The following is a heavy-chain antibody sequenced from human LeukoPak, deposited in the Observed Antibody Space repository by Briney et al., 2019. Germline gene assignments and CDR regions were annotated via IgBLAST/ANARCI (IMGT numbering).Heavy chain of an antibody. D-gene: IGHD4-11*01. V-gene: IGHV3-30*18. Sequence: GGSLRLSCAASGFTFSSYGIHWVRQAPGKGLEWVALISYEGSNKYYADSVRGRFTISRDNSKNTLYLQMNSLRPEDTAVYYCAKDLGRVNYYYGMDVWGQGTTVTVSS. CDR1: GFTFSSYG. CDR3: AKDLGRVNYYYGMDV. CDR2: ISYEGSNK. J-gene: IGHJ6*02.